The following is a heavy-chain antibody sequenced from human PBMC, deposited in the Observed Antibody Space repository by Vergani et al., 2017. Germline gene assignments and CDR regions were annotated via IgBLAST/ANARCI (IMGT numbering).Heavy chain of an antibody. CDR3: AGGVLLWFGELVGSFDY. Sequence: QVQLVQSGSELKKPGASVKVSCKASGYTFTSYAMNWVRQAPGQGLEWMGWINTNPGNPTYAQGFTGRFVFSLDTSVSTAYLQISSLKAEDTAVYYCAGGVLLWFGELVGSFDYWGQGTLVTVSS. D-gene: IGHD3-10*01. CDR1: GYTFTSYA. J-gene: IGHJ4*02. CDR2: INTNPGNP. V-gene: IGHV7-4-1*02.